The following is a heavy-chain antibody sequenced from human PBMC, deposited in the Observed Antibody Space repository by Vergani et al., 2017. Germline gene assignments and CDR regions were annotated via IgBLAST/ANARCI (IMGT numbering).Heavy chain of an antibody. D-gene: IGHD3-10*01. Sequence: EVQLVESGGGLVKPGGSLRLSCAASGFTFSNAWMSWVRQAPGKGLEWVGRIKSKTDGGTTDYAAPVKGRFTISRDNAKNSLYLQMNSLRDEDTAVYYCARGTLRWFGELSYWFDPWGQGTLVTVSS. CDR2: IKSKTDGGTT. J-gene: IGHJ5*02. V-gene: IGHV3-15*01. CDR3: ARGTLRWFGELSYWFDP. CDR1: GFTFSNAW.